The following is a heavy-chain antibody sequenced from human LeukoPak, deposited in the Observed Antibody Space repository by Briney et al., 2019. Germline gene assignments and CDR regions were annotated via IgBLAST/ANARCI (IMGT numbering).Heavy chain of an antibody. CDR1: GYTFSSYW. V-gene: IGHV3-74*01. D-gene: IGHD3-9*01. CDR3: ARGYYDISVDPPTIDY. Sequence: QPGGSLRLSRAASGYTFSSYWMRWVRQAPGKGLVWVSRINSDGSSTNYADSVKGRFTISRDNAKNTLYLQMNSLRAEDTAVYYCARGYYDISVDPPTIDYWGQGTLVTVSS. CDR2: INSDGSST. J-gene: IGHJ4*02.